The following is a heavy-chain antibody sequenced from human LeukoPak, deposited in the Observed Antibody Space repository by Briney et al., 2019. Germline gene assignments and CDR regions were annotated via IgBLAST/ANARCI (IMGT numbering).Heavy chain of an antibody. V-gene: IGHV1-24*01. CDR1: GYTLTELS. CDR2: FDPEDGET. CDR3: ARGGGYCSGGTCYNWFDP. J-gene: IGHJ5*02. D-gene: IGHD2-15*01. Sequence: ASVKVSCKVSGYTLTELSMHWVRQAPGKGLGWMGGFDPEDGETIYAQKFQGRVSITADESTSTAYMELNSLTSEDTAVYYCARGGGYCSGGTCYNWFDPWGQGTLVTVSS.